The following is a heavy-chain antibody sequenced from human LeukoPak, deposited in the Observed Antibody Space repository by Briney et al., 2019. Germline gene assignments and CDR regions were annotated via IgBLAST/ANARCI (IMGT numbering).Heavy chain of an antibody. D-gene: IGHD4-11*01. CDR2: IYTDGST. V-gene: IGHV3-66*01. CDR3: VRGHYSNTL. J-gene: IGHJ4*02. Sequence: SWXRQXPGKGLEWVSGIYTDGSTYYADSVQGRFTISRDNSKNTLYLQMNSLRADDTSVYYCVRGHYSNTLGGQGTLVTVSS.